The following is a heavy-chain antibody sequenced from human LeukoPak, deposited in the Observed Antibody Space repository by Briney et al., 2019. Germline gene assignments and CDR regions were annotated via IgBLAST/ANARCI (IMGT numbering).Heavy chain of an antibody. D-gene: IGHD6-19*01. V-gene: IGHV4-59*01. J-gene: IGHJ6*02. CDR2: IYYSGST. CDR1: GGSISSYY. CDR3: ARVGYSSGWYMDV. Sequence: SETLSLTCTVSGGSISSYYWSWIRQPPGKGLEWIGYIYYSGSTNYNPSLKSRVTISVDTSKNQFSLKLSSVTAADTAVYYCARVGYSSGWYMDVWGQGTTVTVSS.